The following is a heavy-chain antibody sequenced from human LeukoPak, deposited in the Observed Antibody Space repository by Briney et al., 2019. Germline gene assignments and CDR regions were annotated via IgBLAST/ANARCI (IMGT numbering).Heavy chain of an antibody. Sequence: GASVKVSCKASGYTFTNYHMHWVRQAPGQGLDWMGIINPSGGSTNYAQKFQDRVSLTRDTSTSTVYMELSSLRSEDTAMYYCARDREYSYGYVGGYDYWGQGTLVTVSS. CDR3: ARDREYSYGYVGGYDY. CDR2: INPSGGST. J-gene: IGHJ4*02. CDR1: GYTFTNYH. D-gene: IGHD5-18*01. V-gene: IGHV1-46*01.